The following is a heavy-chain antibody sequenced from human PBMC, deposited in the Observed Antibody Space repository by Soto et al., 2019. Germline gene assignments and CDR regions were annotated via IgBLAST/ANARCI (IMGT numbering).Heavy chain of an antibody. CDR1: GFTVSSNY. J-gene: IGHJ5*02. D-gene: IGHD4-17*01. CDR2: IYSGGST. CDR3: ARVLMDDYGDNWFDP. Sequence: GGSLRLSCAASGFTVSSNYMSWVRQAPGKGLEWVSVIYSGGSTYYADSVKGRFTISRDNSKNTLYLQMNSLRAEDTAVYYCARVLMDDYGDNWFDPWGQGTLVTVSS. V-gene: IGHV3-53*01.